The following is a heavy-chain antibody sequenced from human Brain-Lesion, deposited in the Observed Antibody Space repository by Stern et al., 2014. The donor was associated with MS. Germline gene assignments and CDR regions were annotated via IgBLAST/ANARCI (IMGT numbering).Heavy chain of an antibody. CDR2: IFNSGST. CDR1: GGSISSGGYY. CDR3: ARGRVVPGFQYYATDV. Sequence: DQLVESGPGLVKPSQTLSLSCTVSGGSISSGGYYWSWIRQPAGKGLEWIGRIFNSGSTSYTPPLKIRVTISIAPSKNQFSLSLTPMTAADTAVYYCARGRVVPGFQYYATDVWGQGTTVIVSS. V-gene: IGHV4-61*02. D-gene: IGHD2-2*01. J-gene: IGHJ6*02.